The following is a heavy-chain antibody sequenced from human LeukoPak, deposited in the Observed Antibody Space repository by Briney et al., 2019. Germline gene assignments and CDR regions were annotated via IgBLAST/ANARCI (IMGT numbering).Heavy chain of an antibody. V-gene: IGHV4-39*01. CDR3: ARALVVVITD. CDR1: GDSISSSRYY. J-gene: IGHJ4*02. CDR2: IYYSRST. D-gene: IGHD3-22*01. Sequence: PSETLSLTCTVSGDSISSSRYYWGWIRQPPGKGLEWIGSIYYSRSTYYNTSLKSRVTISVDTSKNQFSLKLSSVIAADTAVYYCARALVVVITDWGQGTLVTVSS.